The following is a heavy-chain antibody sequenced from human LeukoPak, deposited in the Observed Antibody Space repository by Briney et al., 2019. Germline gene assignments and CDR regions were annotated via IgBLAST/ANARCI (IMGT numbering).Heavy chain of an antibody. CDR3: AKVLGGGYCSSTSCLPPDY. J-gene: IGHJ4*02. V-gene: IGHV3-30*18. Sequence: PGGSLRLSCAASGFTFSSYGMHWVRQAPGKGLEGVAVISYDGSNKYYADSVKGRFTISRDNSKNTLYLQMNSLRAEDTAVYYCAKVLGGGYCSSTSCLPPDYWGQGTLVTVSS. CDR1: GFTFSSYG. CDR2: ISYDGSNK. D-gene: IGHD2-2*01.